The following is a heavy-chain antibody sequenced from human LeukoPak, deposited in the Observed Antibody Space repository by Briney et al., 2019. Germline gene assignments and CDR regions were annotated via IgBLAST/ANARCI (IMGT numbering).Heavy chain of an antibody. Sequence: PSQTLSLTCTVSGGSISSGGYYWSWIRQHPGKGLEWIGYIYYSGSTYYNPSLKSRVTISVDTSKNQFSLKLSSVTAADTAVYYCATQAPLGSHQQPGVFDYWGQGTLVTVSS. CDR1: GGSISSGGYY. CDR3: ATQAPLGSHQQPGVFDY. CDR2: IYYSGST. D-gene: IGHD1-26*01. V-gene: IGHV4-31*03. J-gene: IGHJ4*02.